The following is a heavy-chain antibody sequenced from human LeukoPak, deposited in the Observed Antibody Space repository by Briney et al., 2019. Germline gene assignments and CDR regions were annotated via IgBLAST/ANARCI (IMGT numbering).Heavy chain of an antibody. CDR2: ISYDGSNK. CDR1: GFAFSSYA. J-gene: IGHJ4*02. V-gene: IGHV3-30-3*02. CDR3: AKTAFSLNQLLVFDY. Sequence: GGSLRLSCAASGFAFSSYAMHWVRQAPGKGLEWVAVISYDGSNKYYAGSVKGRFTISRDNSKNTLYLQMNSLRAEDTAVYYCAKTAFSLNQLLVFDYWGQGTLVTFSS. D-gene: IGHD2-2*01.